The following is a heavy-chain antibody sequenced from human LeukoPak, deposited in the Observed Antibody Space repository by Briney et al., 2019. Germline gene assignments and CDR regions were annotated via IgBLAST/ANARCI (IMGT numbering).Heavy chain of an antibody. Sequence: GGSLRLSCAASGFTFSGYSMTWVRQAPGKGLEWVANINLDGSERFYVDFVKGRFTISRDNADNSMSLQMNSLRAEDTAVYYCRRVIAGAIDYWGQGTLVTVSS. J-gene: IGHJ4*02. D-gene: IGHD6-13*01. CDR2: INLDGSER. V-gene: IGHV3-7*01. CDR1: GFTFSGYS. CDR3: RRVIAGAIDY.